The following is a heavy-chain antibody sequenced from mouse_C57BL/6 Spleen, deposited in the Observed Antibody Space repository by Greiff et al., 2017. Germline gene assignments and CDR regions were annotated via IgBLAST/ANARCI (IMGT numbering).Heavy chain of an antibody. CDR3: ARIGHWYFDV. Sequence: QVQLKVSGPGLVAPSQSLSITCTVSGFSLTSYAISWVRQPPGKGLDWLGVIWTGGGKHNNSAPYSRLSLRKDNSKSHLFLKMNSLLTDDTARYYCARIGHWYFDVWGTGTTVTVSS. V-gene: IGHV2-9-1*01. CDR2: IWTGGGK. D-gene: IGHD3-1*01. J-gene: IGHJ1*03. CDR1: GFSLTSYA.